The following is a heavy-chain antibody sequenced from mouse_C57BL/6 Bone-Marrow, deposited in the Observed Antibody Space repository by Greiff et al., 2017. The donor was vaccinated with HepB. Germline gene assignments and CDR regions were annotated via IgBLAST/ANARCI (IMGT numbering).Heavy chain of an antibody. J-gene: IGHJ1*03. D-gene: IGHD1-1*01. Sequence: VKLQQPGAELVKPGASVKLSCKASGYTFTSYWMHWVKQRPGQGLEWIGEIDPSDSYTNYNQKFKGKSTLTVDKSSSTAYMQLSSLTSEDSAVYYCARCTLYYYGRDWYFDVWGTGTTVTVSS. CDR2: IDPSDSYT. CDR1: GYTFTSYW. V-gene: IGHV1-69*01. CDR3: ARCTLYYYGRDWYFDV.